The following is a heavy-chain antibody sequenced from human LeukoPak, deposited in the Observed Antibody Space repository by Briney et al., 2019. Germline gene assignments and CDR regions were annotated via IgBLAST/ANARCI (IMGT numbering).Heavy chain of an antibody. D-gene: IGHD1-26*01. Sequence: GGSLRLSCAASGFTFSSYWMYWVRQAPGKGLVWVSRINGDGSSTSYADSVKGRFTISRDNAKNTLFLQMNSLRAEDTAVYYCARESSGTYYLKQWGQGTLVTVYS. CDR2: INGDGSST. CDR3: ARESSGTYYLKQ. J-gene: IGHJ4*02. CDR1: GFTFSSYW. V-gene: IGHV3-74*01.